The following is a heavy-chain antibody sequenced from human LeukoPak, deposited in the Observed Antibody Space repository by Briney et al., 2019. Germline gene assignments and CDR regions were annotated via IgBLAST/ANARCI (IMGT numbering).Heavy chain of an antibody. Sequence: ASVKVSCKASGYTFTDYYMHWVRQAPGQGLEWMGWINPNSGGTNYAQKFQGRVTMTRDTSISTAYMELSRLRSDDTAVYYCARGPSQLELRNCFDYWGQGTLVTVSS. CDR3: ARGPSQLELRNCFDY. D-gene: IGHD1-7*01. CDR2: INPNSGGT. J-gene: IGHJ4*02. CDR1: GYTFTDYY. V-gene: IGHV1-2*02.